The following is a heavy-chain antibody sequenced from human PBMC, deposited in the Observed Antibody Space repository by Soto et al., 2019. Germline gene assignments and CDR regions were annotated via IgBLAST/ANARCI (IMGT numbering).Heavy chain of an antibody. J-gene: IGHJ5*02. D-gene: IGHD1-1*01. CDR1: GGTFSIYA. V-gene: IGHV1-69*13. CDR3: ARDRGTRGFDP. CDR2: IIPIFGTA. Sequence: GASVKVSCKASGGTFSIYAISCVRQSPGQGLEWMGGIIPIFGTANYAQKFQGRVTITADESTSTAYMELSSLRSEDTAVYYCARDRGTRGFDPWGQGTLVTVSS.